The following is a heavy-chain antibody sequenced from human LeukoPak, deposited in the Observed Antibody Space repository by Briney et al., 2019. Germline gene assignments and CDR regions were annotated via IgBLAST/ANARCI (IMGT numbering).Heavy chain of an antibody. Sequence: GGSLRLSCAASGFTFSNYGMNWVRQAPGKGLEWVSGISGGGGSTYYADSVKGRFTISRDNSKNTLYVQMNSLRAEDTAVYYCASGRTDIVVVPATLRNYFFDYWGQGTLVTVSS. CDR3: ASGRTDIVVVPATLRNYFFDY. D-gene: IGHD2-2*01. V-gene: IGHV3-23*01. CDR2: ISGGGGST. CDR1: GFTFSNYG. J-gene: IGHJ4*02.